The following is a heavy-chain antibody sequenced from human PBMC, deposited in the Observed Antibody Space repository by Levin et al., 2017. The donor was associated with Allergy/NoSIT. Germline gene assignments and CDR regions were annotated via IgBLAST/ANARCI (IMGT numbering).Heavy chain of an antibody. V-gene: IGHV3-21*01. Sequence: GESLKISCAASGFTFSSYSMNWVRQAPGKGLEWVSSISSSSSYIYYADSVKGRFTISRDNAKNSLYLQMNSLRAEDTAVYYCARRTTLWGGTVISYTTDDYYMDVWGKGTTVTVSS. CDR2: ISSSSSYI. CDR3: ARRTTLWGGTVISYTTDDYYMDV. J-gene: IGHJ6*03. CDR1: GFTFSSYS. D-gene: IGHD2/OR15-2a*01.